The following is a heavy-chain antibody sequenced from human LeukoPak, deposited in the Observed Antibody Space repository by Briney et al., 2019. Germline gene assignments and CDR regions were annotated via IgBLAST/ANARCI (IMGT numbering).Heavy chain of an antibody. CDR1: GFTFSSYA. CDR3: ARDRMSSSWEYYYYYGMDV. Sequence: PGGSLRLSCAASGFTFSSYAMSWVRQAPGKGLEWVSAISGSGGSTYYADSVKGRFTISRDNSKNTLYLQMNSLRAEDTAVYYCARDRMSSSWEYYYYYGMDVWGQGTTVTVSS. CDR2: ISGSGGST. J-gene: IGHJ6*02. D-gene: IGHD6-13*01. V-gene: IGHV3-23*01.